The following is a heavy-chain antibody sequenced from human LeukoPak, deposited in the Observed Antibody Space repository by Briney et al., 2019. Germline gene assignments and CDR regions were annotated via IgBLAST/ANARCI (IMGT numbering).Heavy chain of an antibody. J-gene: IGHJ3*02. V-gene: IGHV3-7*01. CDR2: IKQDGSEK. CDR1: GFTFSSSW. D-gene: IGHD3-22*01. CDR3: ARDPYYYESSGYFFGAFDI. Sequence: GGSLRLSCAASGFTFSSSWMTWVRQAPGKGLEWVANIKQDGSEKFYVDSVRGRFTISRDNAKNSLHLQMNSLRAEDTAVYYCARDPYYYESSGYFFGAFDIWGQGTMVTVSS.